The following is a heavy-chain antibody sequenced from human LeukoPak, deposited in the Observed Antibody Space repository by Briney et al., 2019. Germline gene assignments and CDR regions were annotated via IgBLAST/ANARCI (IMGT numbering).Heavy chain of an antibody. CDR3: ARTPVTSCRGAFCYPFDL. J-gene: IGHJ4*02. CDR1: GFPLSSYA. D-gene: IGHD2-21*01. CDR2: TSSSDDGT. Sequence: PGGSLRLSGAASGFPLSSYAMSWVRQGPGKGLEWVSATSSSDDGTYHADSVRGRFTIYRDNFRNTLYLQMNRLRVEDAALYYCARTPVTSCRGAFCYPFDLWGQGVLVTVSS. V-gene: IGHV3-23*01.